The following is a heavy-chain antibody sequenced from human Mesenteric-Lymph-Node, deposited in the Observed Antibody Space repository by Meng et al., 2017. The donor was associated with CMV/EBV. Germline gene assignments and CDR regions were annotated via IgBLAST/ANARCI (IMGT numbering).Heavy chain of an antibody. J-gene: IGHJ6*02. CDR1: GFTFGDYA. V-gene: IGHV4-34*01. D-gene: IGHD6-6*01. CDR3: ARGFYSSSFMYYYYGMDV. Sequence: ESLKISCTASGFTFGDYAMSWIRQPPGKGLEWIGEINHSGSTNYNPSLKSRVTISVDTSKNQFSLKLSSVTAADTAVYYCARGFYSSSFMYYYYGMDVWGQGTTVTVSS. CDR2: INHSGST.